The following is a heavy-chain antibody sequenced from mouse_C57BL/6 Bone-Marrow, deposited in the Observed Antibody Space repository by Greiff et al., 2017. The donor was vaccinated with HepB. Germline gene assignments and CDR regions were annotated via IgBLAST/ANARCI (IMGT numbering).Heavy chain of an antibody. CDR3: ARHEDYYGISYHYAMDY. D-gene: IGHD1-1*01. J-gene: IGHJ4*01. CDR1: GYTFTEYT. CDR2: FYPGSGSI. V-gene: IGHV1-62-2*01. Sequence: VQLQQSGAELVKPGASVKLSCKASGYTFTEYTIHWVKQRPGQGLEWIGWFYPGSGSIKYNEKFKDKATLTADKSSSTVYMELSRLTSEDSAVYFCARHEDYYGISYHYAMDYWGQGTSVTVSS.